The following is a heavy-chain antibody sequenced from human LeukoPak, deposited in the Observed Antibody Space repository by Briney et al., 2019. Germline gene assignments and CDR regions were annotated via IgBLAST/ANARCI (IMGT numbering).Heavy chain of an antibody. CDR1: GGTFSSYG. CDR2: ISAYNGNT. J-gene: IGHJ6*04. D-gene: IGHD2-2*01. CDR3: ARVMGYCSSTSCYEFLDV. Sequence: ASVKVSCKASGGTFSSYGISWVQQAPGQGLEWMGWISAYNGNTNYAQKLQGRVTMTTDTSTSTAYMELRSLRSDDTAVYYCARVMGYCSSTSCYEFLDVWGKGTTVTVSS. V-gene: IGHV1-18*01.